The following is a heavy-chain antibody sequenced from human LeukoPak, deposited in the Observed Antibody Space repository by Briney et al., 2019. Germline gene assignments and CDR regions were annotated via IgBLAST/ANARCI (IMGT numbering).Heavy chain of an antibody. CDR3: ARVRGKAAREYYFDY. CDR1: GGSFSGYY. CDR2: INHSGST. J-gene: IGHJ4*02. Sequence: SETLPLTCAVYGGSFSGYYWSWIRQPPGQGLEWIAEINHSGSTNYNPALKRRVTITVDTSKNQFSLKLSSVTAEDTAVYYGARVRGKAAREYYFDYWGQGTLVTVSS. D-gene: IGHD2-15*01. V-gene: IGHV4-34*01.